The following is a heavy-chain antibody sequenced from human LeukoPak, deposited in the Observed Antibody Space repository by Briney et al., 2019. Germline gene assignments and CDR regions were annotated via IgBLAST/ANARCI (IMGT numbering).Heavy chain of an antibody. CDR1: GFTLSSHS. D-gene: IGHD1-26*01. CDR2: ISDSGSYI. V-gene: IGHV3-21*01. Sequence: GGSLRLSCAASGFTLSSHSINWVRQAPGKGLEWVSSISDSGSYIYYADSVKGRFTISGDNAKNSLFLQMNSLRAEDTAVYYCARSKTFSGSYRYYGMDVWAKGPRSPSP. J-gene: IGHJ6*02. CDR3: ARSKTFSGSYRYYGMDV.